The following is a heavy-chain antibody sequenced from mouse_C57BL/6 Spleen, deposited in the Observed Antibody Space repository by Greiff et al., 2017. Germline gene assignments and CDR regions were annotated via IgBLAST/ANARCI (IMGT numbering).Heavy chain of an antibody. CDR1: GYTFTDYE. Sequence: QVQLQQSGAELVRPGASVTLSCKASGYTFTDYEMHWVKQTPVHGLEWIGAIDPETGGTAYNQKFKGKAILTADKSSSTAYMELRSLTSEDSAVYYCTKFYYDYEYYFDYWGQGTTLTVSS. J-gene: IGHJ2*01. CDR3: TKFYYDYEYYFDY. V-gene: IGHV1-15*01. D-gene: IGHD2-4*01. CDR2: IDPETGGT.